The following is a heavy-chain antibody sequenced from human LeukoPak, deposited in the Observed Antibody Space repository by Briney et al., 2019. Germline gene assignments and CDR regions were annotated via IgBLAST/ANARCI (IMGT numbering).Heavy chain of an antibody. CDR2: INPNNGGA. V-gene: IGHV1-2*02. D-gene: IGHD5-24*01. CDR1: GYTFTGYS. CDR3: ARLPLLLENFDY. Sequence: ASVKVSCKASGYTFTGYSMHWVRQAPGQGLEWMGWINPNNGGANYAQKFQGRVTMAKDTSISTAYLELSSLRSDDTAVYYCARLPLLLENFDYWGQGTLVTVSS. J-gene: IGHJ4*02.